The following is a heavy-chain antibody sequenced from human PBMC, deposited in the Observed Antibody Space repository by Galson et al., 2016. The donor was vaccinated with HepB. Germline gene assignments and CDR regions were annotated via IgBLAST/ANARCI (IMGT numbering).Heavy chain of an antibody. J-gene: IGHJ3*02. CDR2: INPSGST. CDR1: GYTFTSYY. D-gene: IGHD2-2*02. Sequence: SVKVSCKASGYTFTSYYMHWVRQAPGQGLEWMGIINPSGSTSYAQRFQGRVTMTRDTSTSTVYMELSSLTSEDTAVYFCVGGYCSSTSCYKDAFGIWGQGTMVTVSS. V-gene: IGHV1-46*03. CDR3: VGGYCSSTSCYKDAFGI.